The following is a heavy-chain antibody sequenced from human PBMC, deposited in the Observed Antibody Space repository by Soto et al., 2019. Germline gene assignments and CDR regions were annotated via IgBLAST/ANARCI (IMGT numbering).Heavy chain of an antibody. CDR3: ARQVPPAYSSSSGGGDY. Sequence: QVQLVQSGAEVKKPGSSVKVSCKASGGTFSSYAISWVRQAPGQGLEWMGGIIPIFGTANYAQKFQGRVTITADEATSTAYMELSSLRSEDTAVYYCARQVPPAYSSSSGGGDYWGQGTLVTVSS. J-gene: IGHJ4*02. V-gene: IGHV1-69*01. D-gene: IGHD6-6*01. CDR1: GGTFSSYA. CDR2: IIPIFGTA.